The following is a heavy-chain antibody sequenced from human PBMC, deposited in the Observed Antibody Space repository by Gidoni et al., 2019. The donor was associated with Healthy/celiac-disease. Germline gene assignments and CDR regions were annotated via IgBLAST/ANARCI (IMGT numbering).Heavy chain of an antibody. J-gene: IGHJ4*02. V-gene: IGHV3-15*01. D-gene: IGHD6-19*01. Sequence: EVQLVESGGGLVKPGGSLRLSCAASGFTFSTAWMSWVRQAPGKGLEWVGRIKSKTDGGTTDYAAPVKGRFTISRDDSKNTLYLQMNSLKTEDTAVYYCTTEYSSGWTDFDYWGQGTLVTVSS. CDR2: IKSKTDGGTT. CDR3: TTEYSSGWTDFDY. CDR1: GFTFSTAW.